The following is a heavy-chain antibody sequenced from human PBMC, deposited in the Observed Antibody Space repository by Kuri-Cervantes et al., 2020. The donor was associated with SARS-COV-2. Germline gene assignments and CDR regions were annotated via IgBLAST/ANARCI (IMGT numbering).Heavy chain of an antibody. CDR1: GGPISSYY. Sequence: SETLSLTCTVSGGPISSYYWSWIRQPPGKGLEWIGYIYYSGSTNYNPSLKSRVTISVDTSKNQFSLKLSSVTAADTAVYYCARDLGANSSGWYLFAWFDPWGQGTLVTVSS. CDR2: IYYSGST. D-gene: IGHD6-19*01. V-gene: IGHV4-59*01. J-gene: IGHJ5*02. CDR3: ARDLGANSSGWYLFAWFDP.